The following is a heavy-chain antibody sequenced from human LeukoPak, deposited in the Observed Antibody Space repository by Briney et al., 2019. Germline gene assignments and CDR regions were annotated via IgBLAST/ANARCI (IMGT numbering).Heavy chain of an antibody. CDR2: IYTSGST. CDR3: ARQKCTSTSCLTKNAFDI. V-gene: IGHV4-4*09. CDR1: GSISSYY. J-gene: IGHJ3*02. D-gene: IGHD2-2*01. Sequence: SETLSLTCTVSGSISSYYWSWIRQPPGKGLEWIGYIYTSGSTNYNPFLKSRVTISVDTSKNQFSLDLSSVTAADTAVYYCARQKCTSTSCLTKNAFDIWGQGTMVTVSS.